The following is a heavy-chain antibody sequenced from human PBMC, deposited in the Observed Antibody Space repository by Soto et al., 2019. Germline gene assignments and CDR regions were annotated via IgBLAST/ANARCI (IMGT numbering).Heavy chain of an antibody. Sequence: ASVKVSCKASGYTFTSYGISWVRQAPGQGLEWMGWISAYNGNTNYAQKLQGRVTMTTDTSTSTAYMELRSLRSDDAAVYYCASTTRYCSGGSCYSGYFDYWGQGTLVTVSS. D-gene: IGHD2-15*01. CDR3: ASTTRYCSGGSCYSGYFDY. CDR2: ISAYNGNT. V-gene: IGHV1-18*01. J-gene: IGHJ4*02. CDR1: GYTFTSYG.